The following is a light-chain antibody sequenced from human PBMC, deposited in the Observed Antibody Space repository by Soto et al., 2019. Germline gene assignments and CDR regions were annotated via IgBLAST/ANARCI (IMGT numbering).Light chain of an antibody. J-gene: IGKJ1*01. V-gene: IGKV3-15*01. CDR3: QQYNNWPPWT. CDR1: QSVSSN. Sequence: IVMTQSPATLSVSPGDRATLSCRASQSVSSNLAWYQQKPGQAPRLLIYGASTRATGIPASFSGSGSGTEFTLTISSLQSEDFAVYYCQQYNNWPPWTFGQGTKVEIK. CDR2: GAS.